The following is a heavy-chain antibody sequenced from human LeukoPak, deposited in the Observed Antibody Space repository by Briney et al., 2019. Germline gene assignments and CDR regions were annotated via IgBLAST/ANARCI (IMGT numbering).Heavy chain of an antibody. D-gene: IGHD6-13*01. CDR2: ISFDGSKK. CDR1: GSTFSRYR. CDR3: AREYQGYSSSWHYYGMDV. V-gene: IGHV3-30*03. J-gene: IGHJ6*02. Sequence: PGGSLRLSCADSGSTFSRYRMHWVRQAPGKGLEWVAVISFDGSKKYYADSVKGRFTISRDNSKNTLYLQMNSLRAEATAVYYCAREYQGYSSSWHYYGMDVWGQGTSVTVSS.